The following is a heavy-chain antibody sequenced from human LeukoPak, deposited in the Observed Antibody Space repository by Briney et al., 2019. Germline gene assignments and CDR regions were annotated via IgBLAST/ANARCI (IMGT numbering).Heavy chain of an antibody. CDR3: VKDDHHFGSVENDH. D-gene: IGHD3-10*01. J-gene: IGHJ5*02. CDR2: ITHEVNTA. CDR1: GFIFSEYA. V-gene: IGHV3-30-3*01. Sequence: GGSLRLSCAASGFIFSEYAMHWVRQAPGKGLDWVATITHEVNTAYLAHSVKGRFTIYRDSSKNTVSLQMNILRPEDTALYHCVKDDHHFGSVENDHWGQGNLVTASS.